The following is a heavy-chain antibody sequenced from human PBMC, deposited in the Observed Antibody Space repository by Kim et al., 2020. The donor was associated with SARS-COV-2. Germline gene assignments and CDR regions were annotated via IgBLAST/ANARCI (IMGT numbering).Heavy chain of an antibody. Sequence: ASVKVSCRISGESLFGSSIHWVRQAPGKGLEWMGGYDPEGAKMITAEKFKDRIWLREDSDTDTAYMDLSSLTSEDTAVYYCTRMLTGNYGVDKWFDPWGQGTRVTVSS. D-gene: IGHD3-10*01. V-gene: IGHV1-24*01. CDR2: YDPEGAKM. CDR3: TRMLTGNYGVDKWFDP. CDR1: GESLFGSS. J-gene: IGHJ5*02.